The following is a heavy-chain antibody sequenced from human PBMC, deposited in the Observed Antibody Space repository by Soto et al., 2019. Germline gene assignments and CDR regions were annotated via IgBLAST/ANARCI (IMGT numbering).Heavy chain of an antibody. J-gene: IGHJ3*02. D-gene: IGHD1-26*01. V-gene: IGHV3-15*01. CDR2: IKSKTDGGTT. Sequence: GGSLRLSCAASGFTFSNAWMNWVRQAPGKGLEWVGRIKSKTDGGTTDYAAPVKGRFTISRDDSKNTLYLQMNSLKTEDTAVYYCTTDADVVSPDKVGARDAFDIWGQGTMVTVSS. CDR3: TTDADVVSPDKVGARDAFDI. CDR1: GFTFSNAW.